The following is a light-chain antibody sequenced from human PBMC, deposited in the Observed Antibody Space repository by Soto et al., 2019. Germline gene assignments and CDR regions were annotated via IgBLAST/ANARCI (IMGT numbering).Light chain of an antibody. CDR3: QSYDSSLSAL. CDR1: SSNIGAGYD. V-gene: IGLV1-40*01. Sequence: QSVLTQPPSVSGAPGQRVTISCTGSSSNIGAGYDVHWYQQLPGTAPKLLIYGNSNRPSGVPDRFSGSKSGTSASQAITELQAEDEADYYCQSYDSSLSALFGGGTKVTVL. J-gene: IGLJ3*02. CDR2: GNS.